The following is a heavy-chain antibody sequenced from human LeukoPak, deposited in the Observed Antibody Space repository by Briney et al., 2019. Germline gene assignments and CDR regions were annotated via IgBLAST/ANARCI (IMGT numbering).Heavy chain of an antibody. Sequence: RSSETLSLTCTVSGGSISSYYWSWIRQPPGKGLEWIGYIYDSGSTNYNPSLKSRVTISVDTSKNQFSLKLSSVIAADTAVYYCASSRGYCSGGTCYSYYYGMDVWGQGTTVTVSS. CDR2: IYDSGST. V-gene: IGHV4-59*01. CDR1: GGSISSYY. CDR3: ASSRGYCSGGTCYSYYYGMDV. D-gene: IGHD2-15*01. J-gene: IGHJ6*02.